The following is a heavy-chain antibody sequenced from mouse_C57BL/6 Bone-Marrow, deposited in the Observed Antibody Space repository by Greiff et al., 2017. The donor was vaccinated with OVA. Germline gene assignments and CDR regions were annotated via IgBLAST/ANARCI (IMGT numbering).Heavy chain of an antibody. J-gene: IGHJ4*01. V-gene: IGHV7-1*01. CDR2: SRNKANDYTT. CDR3: ARDAHYDYDPYAMDY. CDR1: GFTFSDFY. Sequence: EVQGVESGGGLVQSGRSLRLSCATSGFTFSDFYMEWVRQAPGKGLEWIAASRNKANDYTTEYSASVKGRFIVSRDTSQSILYLQMNALRAEDTAIYYCARDAHYDYDPYAMDYWGQGTSVTVSS. D-gene: IGHD2-4*01.